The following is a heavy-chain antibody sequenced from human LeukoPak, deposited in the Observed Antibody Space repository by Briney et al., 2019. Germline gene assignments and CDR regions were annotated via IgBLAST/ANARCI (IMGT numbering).Heavy chain of an antibody. Sequence: GGSLRLSCAASGFTFSSYEMNWVRQAPGKGLEWVSYISSSGSTIYYADSVKGRFTISRDNAKNSLYLQMNSLRAEDTAVYYCAKGGDILTGYRYYYYYYMDVWGKGTTVTISS. J-gene: IGHJ6*03. CDR3: AKGGDILTGYRYYYYYYMDV. V-gene: IGHV3-48*03. CDR1: GFTFSSYE. CDR2: ISSSGSTI. D-gene: IGHD3-9*01.